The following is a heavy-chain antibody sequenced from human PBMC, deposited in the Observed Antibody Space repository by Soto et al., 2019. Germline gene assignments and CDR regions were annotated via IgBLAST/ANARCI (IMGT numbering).Heavy chain of an antibody. D-gene: IGHD3-10*01. V-gene: IGHV4-34*01. J-gene: IGHJ4*02. Sequence: QVQLQQWGAGLLKPSETLSLTCAVYGGSFSGYYWSWIRQPPGKGLEWIGEINHSGRTNYNPSLKSRVTISLDTSKNQLSLNLNSLTAADTAVYYCARDVYYYGSFDYWGRGTLVTVSS. CDR2: INHSGRT. CDR1: GGSFSGYY. CDR3: ARDVYYYGSFDY.